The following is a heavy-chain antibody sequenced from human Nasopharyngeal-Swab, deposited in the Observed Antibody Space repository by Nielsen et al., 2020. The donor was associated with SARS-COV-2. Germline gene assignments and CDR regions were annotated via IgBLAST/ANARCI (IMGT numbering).Heavy chain of an antibody. J-gene: IGHJ4*02. CDR3: ARVPTFHYYDSSGEVYYFDY. Sequence: SVKVSCKASGGTFSSYAISWVRQASGQGLEWMGGIIPIFGTANYAQKFQGRVTITADKSTSTAYMELSSLRSEDTAVYYCARVPTFHYYDSSGEVYYFDYWGQGTLVTVSS. V-gene: IGHV1-69*06. D-gene: IGHD3-22*01. CDR1: GGTFSSYA. CDR2: IIPIFGTA.